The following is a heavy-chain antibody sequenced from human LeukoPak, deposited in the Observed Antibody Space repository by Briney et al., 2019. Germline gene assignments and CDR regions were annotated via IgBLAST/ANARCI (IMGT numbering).Heavy chain of an antibody. CDR2: IYHSGST. J-gene: IGHJ3*02. CDR3: ARGSGYYFYDAFDI. CDR1: GGSISSSSYY. V-gene: IGHV4-39*07. D-gene: IGHD3-22*01. Sequence: SETLSLTCTVSGGSISSSSYYWGWIRQPPGKGLEWIGSIYHSGSTYYNPSLKSRVTISVDTSKNQFSLKLSSVTAADTAVYYCARGSGYYFYDAFDIWGQGTMVTVSS.